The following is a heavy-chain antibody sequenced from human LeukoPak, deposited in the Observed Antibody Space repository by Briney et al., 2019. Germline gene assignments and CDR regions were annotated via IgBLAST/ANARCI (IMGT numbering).Heavy chain of an antibody. J-gene: IGHJ4*02. CDR3: ARPRDLYSSGWAADY. V-gene: IGHV5-51*01. CDR1: GYSFTSYW. Sequence: GESLKISCKGSGYSFTSYWIGWVRQMPGKGLEWVRIIYPGDSDTRYSPSFQGQVTISADKSISTAYLQWSSLKASDTAMYYCARPRDLYSSGWAADYWGQGTLVTVSS. CDR2: IYPGDSDT. D-gene: IGHD6-19*01.